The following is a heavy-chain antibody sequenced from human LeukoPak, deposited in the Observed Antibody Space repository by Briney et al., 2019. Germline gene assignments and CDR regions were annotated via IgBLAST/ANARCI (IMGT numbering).Heavy chain of an antibody. V-gene: IGHV3-30*18. CDR3: AKGTVIVGYYFDS. CDR2: ISNDGSDK. Sequence: PGRSLRLSCAASGFTFTSYGIHWVRQPPGKGLEWVAVISNDGSDKSYTDSVKGRFTISRDNSKNTLYLQMNSLRAEDTAVYFCAKGTVIVGYYFDSWGQGTLVTVSS. CDR1: GFTFTSYG. D-gene: IGHD3-22*01. J-gene: IGHJ4*02.